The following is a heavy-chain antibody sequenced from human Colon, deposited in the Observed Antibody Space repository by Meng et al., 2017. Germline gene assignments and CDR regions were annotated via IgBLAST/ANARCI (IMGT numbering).Heavy chain of an antibody. CDR2: ISYDGTYK. D-gene: IGHD6-13*01. J-gene: IGHJ4*02. CDR1: GFTFSSYA. CDR3: ARANSSTWHYFDY. V-gene: IGHV3-30*04. Sequence: GESLKISCAASGFTFSSYAMHWVRQAPGKGPEWVAVISYDGTYKYSADSVRGRFTISRDNSKNTLFLQMNSLRPEDTAVYYCARANSSTWHYFDYWGQGTLVTVSS.